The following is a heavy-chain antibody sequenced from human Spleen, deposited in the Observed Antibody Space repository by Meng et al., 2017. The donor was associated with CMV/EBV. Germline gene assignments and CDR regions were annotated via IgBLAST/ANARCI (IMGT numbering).Heavy chain of an antibody. D-gene: IGHD2-2*01. J-gene: IGHJ4*02. CDR1: GFTFSSYA. CDR3: AKKVVPAADENY. V-gene: IGHV3-23*01. CDR2: ISGSGGST. Sequence: CAASGFTFSSYAMSWVRQAPGKGLEWVSAISGSGGSTYYADSVKGRFTISRDNSKNTLYLQMNSLRAEDTAVYYCAKKVVPAADENYWGQGTLVTVSS.